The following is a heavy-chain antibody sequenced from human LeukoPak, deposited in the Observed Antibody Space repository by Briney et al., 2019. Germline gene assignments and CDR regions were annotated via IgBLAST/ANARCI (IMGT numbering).Heavy chain of an antibody. D-gene: IGHD2-2*01. V-gene: IGHV3-30-3*01. CDR1: GFTFSNYA. J-gene: IGHJ4*02. CDR2: ISYVGTNK. Sequence: GGSLRLSCAASGFTFSNYAMHWVRQAPGKGLEWVAVISYVGTNKYYADSVKGRFTISRDNSKNTLYLQMNSLRAEDTAVYYCAKDGGNKYAFFDYWGRGTLVTVSS. CDR3: AKDGGNKYAFFDY.